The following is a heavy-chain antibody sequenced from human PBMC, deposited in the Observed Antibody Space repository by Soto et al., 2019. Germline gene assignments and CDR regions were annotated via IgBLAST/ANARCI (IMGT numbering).Heavy chain of an antibody. Sequence: KPSETLSLTCTVSGGSISSGDYYWSWIRPPPGKGLEWIGYIYYSGSTYYNPSLKSRVTISVDTSKNQFSLKLSSVTAADTAVYYCARERPDGARLDPWGQGTLVTVSS. CDR3: ARERPDGARLDP. J-gene: IGHJ5*02. CDR1: GGSISSGDYY. V-gene: IGHV4-30-4*08. CDR2: IYYSGST. D-gene: IGHD6-6*01.